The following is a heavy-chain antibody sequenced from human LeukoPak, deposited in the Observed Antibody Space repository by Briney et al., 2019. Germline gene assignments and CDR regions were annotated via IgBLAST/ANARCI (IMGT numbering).Heavy chain of an antibody. CDR3: ARMDSSSSGWFDP. D-gene: IGHD6-6*01. CDR2: IYTSGST. CDR1: GGSISSGSYY. Sequence: SETLSLTCTVSGGSISSGSYYWSWIRQPAGRGLEWIGRIYTSGSTNYNPSLKSRVTISVDTSKNQFSLKLSSVTAADTAVYYCARMDSSSSGWFDPWGQGTLVTVSS. V-gene: IGHV4-61*02. J-gene: IGHJ5*02.